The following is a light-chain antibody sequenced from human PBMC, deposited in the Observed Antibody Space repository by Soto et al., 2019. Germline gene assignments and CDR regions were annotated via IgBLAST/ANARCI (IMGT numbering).Light chain of an antibody. CDR2: GAS. Sequence: EIVLTQSPGTLSLSPGERATLSCRASKSISSSDLAWYQQKPGQAPRLLIYGASSRATGIPDRFSGSGSGTDFTLTISRLEPEDFAVYYCHQYGGSPPITFGQGTRLEIK. CDR1: KSISSSD. V-gene: IGKV3-20*01. CDR3: HQYGGSPPIT. J-gene: IGKJ5*01.